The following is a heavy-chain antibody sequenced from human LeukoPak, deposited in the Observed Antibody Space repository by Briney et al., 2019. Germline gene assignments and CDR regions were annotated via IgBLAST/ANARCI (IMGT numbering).Heavy chain of an antibody. Sequence: GWSLSLSRAPSGLTFSDYYMSWIRQAPGKGLEWVSYISSSGSTIYYADSVKGRFTIYRDNANNSLYLQMNSLRAEDTAVYYCARKLYYDSYMDVWGKGTTVTVSS. CDR1: GLTFSDYY. V-gene: IGHV3-11*01. CDR3: ARKLYYDSYMDV. J-gene: IGHJ6*03. CDR2: ISSSGSTI.